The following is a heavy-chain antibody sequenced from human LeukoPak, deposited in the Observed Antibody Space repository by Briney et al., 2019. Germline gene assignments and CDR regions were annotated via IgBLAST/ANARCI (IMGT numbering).Heavy chain of an antibody. D-gene: IGHD6-13*01. CDR2: ISGSGSTI. CDR3: AKDIVAAGLFFDY. V-gene: IGHV3-11*01. Sequence: GGALRLSCAASGFTFSDYYMGWVRQAPGKGLEWVSYISGSGSTIYYADSVKGRFTISRDNAKNSLYLQMNSLRAEDTAVYYCAKDIVAAGLFFDYWGQGTLVTVSS. CDR1: GFTFSDYY. J-gene: IGHJ4*02.